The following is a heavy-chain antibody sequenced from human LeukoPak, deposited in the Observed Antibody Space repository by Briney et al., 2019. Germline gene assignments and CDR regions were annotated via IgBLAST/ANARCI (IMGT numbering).Heavy chain of an antibody. CDR2: IYYSGST. D-gene: IGHD3-16*01. CDR1: GGSISSSSYY. CDR3: ARGLSRLGYYCMDV. J-gene: IGHJ6*03. V-gene: IGHV4-39*07. Sequence: SETLSLTCTVSGGSISSSSYYWGWIRQPPGKGLEWIGSIYYSGSTYYNPSLKGRVTISVDTSKNQFSLKLSSVTAADTAVYYCARGLSRLGYYCMDVWGKGTTVTVSS.